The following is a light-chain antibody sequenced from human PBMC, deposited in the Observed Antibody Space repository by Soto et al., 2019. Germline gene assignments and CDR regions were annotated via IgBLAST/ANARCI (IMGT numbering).Light chain of an antibody. Sequence: DIQMTQSPSTLSASVGDRVTITCRASQSISSWLAWYQQKPGRAHKLLIYKASSLESGVQSRFSGSGSGTEFTLTIRSLQPDDFATYYCQHYNSYSEAFGQGTKVDI. CDR1: QSISSW. CDR3: QHYNSYSEA. J-gene: IGKJ1*01. CDR2: KAS. V-gene: IGKV1-5*03.